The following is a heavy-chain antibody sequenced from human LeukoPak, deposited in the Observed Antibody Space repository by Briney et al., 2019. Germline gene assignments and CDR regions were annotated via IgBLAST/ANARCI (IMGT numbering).Heavy chain of an antibody. CDR2: IYYSGST. CDR1: GGSISSSSYY. CDR3: ARDGYDILTGYWN. V-gene: IGHV4-39*07. J-gene: IGHJ4*02. Sequence: SETLSLTCTVSGGSISSSSYYWGWIRQPPGKGLEWIGSIYYSGSTYYNPSLKSRVTISVDTSKNQFSLKLSSVTAADTAVYYCARDGYDILTGYWNWGQGTLVTVSS. D-gene: IGHD3-9*01.